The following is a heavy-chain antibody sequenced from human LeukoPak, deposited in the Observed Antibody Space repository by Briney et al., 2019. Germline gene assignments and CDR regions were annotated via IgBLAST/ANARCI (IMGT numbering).Heavy chain of an antibody. D-gene: IGHD5-18*01. CDR2: INQSGST. CDR1: GGSFSGYY. Sequence: SETLSLTCAVYGGSFSGYYWSWIRQPPGKGLEWIGEINQSGSTNYNPSLKSRVTISVDTSKNQFSLKLSSVTAADTAVCYCARGTAMATIYYYYYYMDVWGKGTTVTVSS. CDR3: ARGTAMATIYYYYYYMDV. J-gene: IGHJ6*03. V-gene: IGHV4-34*01.